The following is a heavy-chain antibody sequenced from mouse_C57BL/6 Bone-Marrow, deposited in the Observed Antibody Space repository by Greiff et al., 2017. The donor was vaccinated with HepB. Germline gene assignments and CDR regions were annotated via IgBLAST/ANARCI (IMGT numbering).Heavy chain of an antibody. CDR2: IDPSDSYT. CDR3: ARELPYYYGSSYDDAMDY. J-gene: IGHJ4*01. Sequence: QVQLQQPGAELVMPGASVKLSCKASGYTFTSYWMHWVKQRPGQGLEWIGEIDPSDSYTNYNQKFQGKSTLTVDKSSSTAYMQLSSLTSEDSAVYYCARELPYYYGSSYDDAMDYWGQGTSVTGAS. D-gene: IGHD1-1*01. V-gene: IGHV1-69*01. CDR1: GYTFTSYW.